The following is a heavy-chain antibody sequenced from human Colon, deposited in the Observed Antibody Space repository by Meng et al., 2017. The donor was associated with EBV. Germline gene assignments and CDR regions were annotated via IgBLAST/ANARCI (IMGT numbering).Heavy chain of an antibody. D-gene: IGHD2-21*02. Sequence: VLPQRVAARLCEPTQTLSRTSSVSSQSSCFSFGSCTRQPPEKALGWIGETIQSVVTNSNPTPNSRGTIAIDTTNKQFSLRLSSVTVTDTAVYYCAKDPGVSDCLDYFDYWGQGTLVTVSS. J-gene: IGHJ4*02. CDR3: AKDPGVSDCLDYFDY. CDR1: SQSSCFSF. V-gene: IGHV4-34*12. CDR2: TIQSVVT.